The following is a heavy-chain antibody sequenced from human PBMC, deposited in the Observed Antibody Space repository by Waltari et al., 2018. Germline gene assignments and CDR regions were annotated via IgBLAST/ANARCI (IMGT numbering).Heavy chain of an antibody. CDR3: APLPGGSGQTFDY. J-gene: IGHJ4*02. CDR1: GSTFMDYF. Sequence: EVELVQSGAEVKKPGATVKISCKASGSTFMDYFMHWVQQAPGKGLEWMGRIDPEDGETVDSAKFQGRVTITADTSTDTAYMELSSLTSGDTAVYYCAPLPGGSGQTFDYWGQGTLVTVSS. CDR2: IDPEDGET. D-gene: IGHD3-10*01. V-gene: IGHV1-69-2*01.